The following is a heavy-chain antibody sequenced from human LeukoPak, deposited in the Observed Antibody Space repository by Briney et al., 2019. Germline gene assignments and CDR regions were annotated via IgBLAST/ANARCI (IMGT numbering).Heavy chain of an antibody. V-gene: IGHV1-69*04. CDR2: IIPILGIA. J-gene: IGHJ3*02. CDR1: GGTFSSYA. D-gene: IGHD2-15*01. CDR3: AREGGAARSHCYSI. Sequence: ASVKVSCKASGGTFSSYAISWVRQAPGQGLEWMGRIIPILGIANYAQKLQGRVTMTTDTSTSTAYMELRSLRSDDTAVYYCAREGGAARSHCYSIWVQGTMVTVSS.